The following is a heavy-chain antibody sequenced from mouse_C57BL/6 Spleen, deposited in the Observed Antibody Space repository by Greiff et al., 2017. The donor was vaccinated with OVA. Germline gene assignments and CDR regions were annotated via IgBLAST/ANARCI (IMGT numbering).Heavy chain of an antibody. CDR2: IDPANGDT. V-gene: IGHV14-4*01. J-gene: IGHJ3*01. CDR3: TTKATYYSNYEGFAY. CDR1: GFHIKDDY. D-gene: IGHD2-5*01. Sequence: VQLQQSGAELVRPGASVKLSCTASGFHIKDDYMHWVKQRPEQGLEWIGWIDPANGDTESASTFQGKATITADTSSNTADLQLSSLTSEDTAVYYCTTKATYYSNYEGFAYWGQGTLVTVSA.